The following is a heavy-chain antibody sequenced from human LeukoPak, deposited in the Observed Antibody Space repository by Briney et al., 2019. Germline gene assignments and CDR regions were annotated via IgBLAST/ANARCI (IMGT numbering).Heavy chain of an antibody. Sequence: PGGSLRLSCAASGFTFSSWAMSWVRQAPGKGLEWVSAVSPSGDTTYYADSVKGRFTISRDNSKNTLYLQMNSLRAEDTAVYYCAKEGCTRCTPFGDYWGQGILVTVSS. CDR1: GFTFSSWA. J-gene: IGHJ4*02. CDR2: VSPSGDTT. V-gene: IGHV3-23*01. CDR3: AKEGCTRCTPFGDY. D-gene: IGHD2-2*01.